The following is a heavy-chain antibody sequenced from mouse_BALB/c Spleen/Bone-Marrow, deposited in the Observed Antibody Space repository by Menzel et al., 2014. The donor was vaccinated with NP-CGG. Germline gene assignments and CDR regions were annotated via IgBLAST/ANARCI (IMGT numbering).Heavy chain of an antibody. V-gene: IGHV14-3*02. Sequence: EVHLVESGAELVKPGASVKLSCTASGFNIKDTYMHWVKQRPEQGLEWIGRIDPANGNTKYDSKFQGKATITADTSSNTAYLQLGSLTSEDTAVYYCARYYYGSSYFDYWGQGTTLTVSS. CDR2: IDPANGNT. CDR1: GFNIKDTY. CDR3: ARYYYGSSYFDY. J-gene: IGHJ2*01. D-gene: IGHD1-1*01.